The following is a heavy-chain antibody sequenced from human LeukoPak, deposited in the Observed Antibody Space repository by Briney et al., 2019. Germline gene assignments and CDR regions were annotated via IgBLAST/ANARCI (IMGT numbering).Heavy chain of an antibody. CDR3: ARGESPDYDILTGYYLIRHAFDI. J-gene: IGHJ3*02. V-gene: IGHV1-18*01. D-gene: IGHD3-9*01. Sequence: ASVNVSCKASGYTFNTYGISWVRQAPGQGLEWMGRISAYNGNTKYPQTLQGRVTMTTDTSTSTAYMELRSLRSDDTAVYYCARGESPDYDILTGYYLIRHAFDIWGQGTMVTVSS. CDR1: GYTFNTYG. CDR2: ISAYNGNT.